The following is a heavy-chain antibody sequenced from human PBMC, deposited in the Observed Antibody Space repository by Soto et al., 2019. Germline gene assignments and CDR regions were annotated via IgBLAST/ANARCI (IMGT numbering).Heavy chain of an antibody. CDR3: ARVTYGWQRNDAFDI. CDR2: ISSSSSYT. Sequence: GGSLRLSCAASGFTFSDYYMSWIRQAPGKGLEWVSYISSSSSYTNYADSVKGRFTISRDNVKNSLYLQMNSLRAEDTAVYYCARVTYGWQRNDAFDIWGQGTMVTVSS. V-gene: IGHV3-11*06. J-gene: IGHJ3*02. CDR1: GFTFSDYY. D-gene: IGHD3-16*01.